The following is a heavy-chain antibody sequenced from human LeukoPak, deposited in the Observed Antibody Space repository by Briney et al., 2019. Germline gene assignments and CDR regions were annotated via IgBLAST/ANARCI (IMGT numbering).Heavy chain of an antibody. CDR1: GGTFSSYA. J-gene: IGHJ4*02. V-gene: IGHV1-2*02. CDR2: INPNSGGT. D-gene: IGHD6-6*01. CDR3: ARDVRQLVLYDY. Sequence: ASVKVSCKASGGTFSSYAISWVRQAPGQGLEWMGWINPNSGGTNYAQKFQGRVTMTRDTSISTAYMELSRLRSDDTAVYYCARDVRQLVLYDYWGQGTLVTVSS.